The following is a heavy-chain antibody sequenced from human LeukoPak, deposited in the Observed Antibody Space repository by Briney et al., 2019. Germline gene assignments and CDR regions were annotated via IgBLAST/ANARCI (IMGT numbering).Heavy chain of an antibody. V-gene: IGHV3-23*01. CDR2: ISGSGGNT. Sequence: GGSLRLSCAASGFTFSSYAMSWVRQAPGKGLEWVSAISGSGGNTYYADSVKGRFTISRDNSKNTLYLQMNSLRAEDTAVYYCAKGFNYYDSSGYPYWGQGTLVTVSS. J-gene: IGHJ4*02. CDR1: GFTFSSYA. D-gene: IGHD3-22*01. CDR3: AKGFNYYDSSGYPY.